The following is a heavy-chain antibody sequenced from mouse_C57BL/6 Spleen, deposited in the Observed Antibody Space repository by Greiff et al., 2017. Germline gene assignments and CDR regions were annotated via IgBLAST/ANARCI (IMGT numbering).Heavy chain of an antibody. CDR3: AILTTVVAEGFAD. J-gene: IGHJ3*01. CDR2: IHPNSGST. Sequence: QVQLQQPGAELVKPGASVKLSCKASGYTFTSSWMHWVKQRPGQGLEWIGMIHPNSGSTNYNAKFKSKATLTVDKSSSTAYMQLSSLTSEYSAVYCCAILTTVVAEGFADWGQGTLVTVSA. CDR1: GYTFTSSW. V-gene: IGHV1-64*01. D-gene: IGHD1-1*01.